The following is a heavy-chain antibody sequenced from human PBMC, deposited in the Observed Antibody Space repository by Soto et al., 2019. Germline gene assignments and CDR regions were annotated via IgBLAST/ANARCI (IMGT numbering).Heavy chain of an antibody. Sequence: EVQLVESGGGLIQPGGSLRLSCAASGFSVSTNYMTWVRQAPEKGLEWVSVIYKGGKIYYADSGKGRFTISRDNSKNTFYLQMNNLRAEDTATYYCARAMGVSDYYYSGIDVWGQGTTVTVS. CDR2: IYKGGKI. V-gene: IGHV3-53*01. D-gene: IGHD3-16*01. CDR1: GFSVSTNY. CDR3: ARAMGVSDYYYSGIDV. J-gene: IGHJ6*02.